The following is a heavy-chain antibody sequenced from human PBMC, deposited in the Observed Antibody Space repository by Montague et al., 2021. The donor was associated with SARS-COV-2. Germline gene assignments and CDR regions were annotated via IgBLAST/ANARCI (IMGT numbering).Heavy chain of an antibody. D-gene: IGHD6-25*01. V-gene: IGHV4-59*01. CDR1: GGSISTYY. Sequence: SETLSLTCTVSGGSISTYYWSWIRRPPGKGLEWIAYINYSGITNHNPSLKSRVSVSLDTSKNHFSLNLKSVTAAGTAVYYCARSGRLKRGFDSWGQGTLVFVSS. CDR3: ARSGRLKRGFDS. J-gene: IGHJ4*02. CDR2: INYSGIT.